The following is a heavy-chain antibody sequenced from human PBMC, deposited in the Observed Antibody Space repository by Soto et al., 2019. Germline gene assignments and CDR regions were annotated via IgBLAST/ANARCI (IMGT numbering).Heavy chain of an antibody. V-gene: IGHV4-34*01. J-gene: IGHJ4*02. Sequence: PSETLSLTCAVYGGSFSGYYWSWIRQPPGKGLEGSGEINHSGSTNYNPSLKSRVTISVDTSKNQLSLKLRSVTAADTAVYYCARGGAYTSDWLNPGFWGQGTLVTVSS. CDR2: INHSGST. CDR1: GGSFSGYY. D-gene: IGHD6-19*01. CDR3: ARGGAYTSDWLNPGF.